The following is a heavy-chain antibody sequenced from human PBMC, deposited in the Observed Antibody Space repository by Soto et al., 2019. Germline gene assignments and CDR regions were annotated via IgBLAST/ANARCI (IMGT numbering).Heavy chain of an antibody. D-gene: IGHD3-10*01. J-gene: IGHJ5*02. V-gene: IGHV4-59*08. CDR1: GGSISSYY. CDR2: IYYSGST. Sequence: PSETLSLTCTVSGGSISSYYWSWIRQPPGKGLEWIGYIYYSGSTNYNPSLKSRVTISVDTSKNQFSLRLSSVTAVDTAVYYCARHRRDYYGSGSYSESWFDPWGQAILVTVSS. CDR3: ARHRRDYYGSGSYSESWFDP.